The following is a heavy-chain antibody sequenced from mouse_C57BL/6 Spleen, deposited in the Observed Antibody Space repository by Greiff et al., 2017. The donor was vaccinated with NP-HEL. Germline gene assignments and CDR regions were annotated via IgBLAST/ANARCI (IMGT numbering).Heavy chain of an antibody. CDR1: GYTFTSYW. J-gene: IGHJ4*01. CDR3: ARGIGHSNYDYAMDY. CDR2: IYPGSGST. Sequence: QVQLQQPGAELVKPGASVKMSCKASGYTFTSYWITWVKQRPGQGLEWIGDIYPGSGSTNYNEKFKSKATLTVDTSSSTAYMQLSSLTSEDSAVYYCARGIGHSNYDYAMDYWGQGTSVTVSS. V-gene: IGHV1-55*01. D-gene: IGHD2-5*01.